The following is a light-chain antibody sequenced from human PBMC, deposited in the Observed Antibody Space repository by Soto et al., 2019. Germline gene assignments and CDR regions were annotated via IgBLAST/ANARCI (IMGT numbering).Light chain of an antibody. CDR2: GAS. Sequence: EIVLTQSPGTLSLSPGERATLSCRASQSVSSSYLAWYQQKPGQAPRLLIYGASSRATGIPDRFSGSGSGTDFTLTISRLEPEDCAVYCCQQYGSSAWTFGQGTKVEIK. V-gene: IGKV3-20*01. CDR3: QQYGSSAWT. CDR1: QSVSSSY. J-gene: IGKJ1*01.